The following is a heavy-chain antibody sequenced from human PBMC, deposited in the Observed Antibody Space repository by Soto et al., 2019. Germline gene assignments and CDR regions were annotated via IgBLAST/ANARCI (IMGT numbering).Heavy chain of an antibody. CDR2: IFYSGST. CDR3: AGHQPVTTDNWFDP. D-gene: IGHD4-17*01. Sequence: PSETLSLTCTVSGGSISRYYWSWIRQPPGKELEWIGYIFYSGSTNYNPSFKSRVTISVDTSKNQFSLKLSSVTAADTAVYYCAGHQPVTTDNWFDPWGQGTLVTVSS. J-gene: IGHJ5*02. V-gene: IGHV4-59*08. CDR1: GGSISRYY.